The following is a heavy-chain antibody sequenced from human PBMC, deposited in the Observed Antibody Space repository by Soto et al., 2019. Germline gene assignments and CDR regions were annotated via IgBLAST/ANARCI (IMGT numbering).Heavy chain of an antibody. CDR3: AKNQGVELVPLATVDWFDP. J-gene: IGHJ5*02. D-gene: IGHD1-26*01. V-gene: IGHV3-23*01. Sequence: GGSLRLSCAASGFIFENFVMSWVRQAPGKGLEWISSISGSGFKKYYADSVKGRFTISRDNSKSTVYLGLNNLSAEDTAVYHCAKNQGVELVPLATVDWFDPWGQGSVVTVSS. CDR1: GFIFENFV. CDR2: ISGSGFKK.